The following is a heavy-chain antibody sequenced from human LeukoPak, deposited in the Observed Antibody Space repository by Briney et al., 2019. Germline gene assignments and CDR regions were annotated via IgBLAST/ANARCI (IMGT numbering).Heavy chain of an antibody. J-gene: IGHJ4*02. V-gene: IGHV1-3*01. D-gene: IGHD1-26*01. CDR2: INAGNGNT. CDR3: ARGDMGATSIDY. Sequence: ASVKVSCKASGYTFTSYAMHWVRQAPGQRLEWMGWINAGNGNTKYSQKFQGRVTITRGTSASTAYMELSSLRSEDTAVYYCARGDMGATSIDYWGQGTLVTVSS. CDR1: GYTFTSYA.